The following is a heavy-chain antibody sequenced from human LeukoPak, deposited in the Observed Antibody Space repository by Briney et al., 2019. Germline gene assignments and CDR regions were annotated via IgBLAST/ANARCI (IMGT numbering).Heavy chain of an antibody. Sequence: ASVKVSCKTSGYNFTSYDINWVRQALGQGLEWMGWMNPISGNTGYAQKFQGRVTMTRNNSITTAYMEVSSLRSDDTAVYYCVSPTDWGQGTLVTVSS. V-gene: IGHV1-8*01. CDR3: VSPTD. CDR2: MNPISGNT. J-gene: IGHJ4*02. D-gene: IGHD4-17*01. CDR1: GYNFTSYD.